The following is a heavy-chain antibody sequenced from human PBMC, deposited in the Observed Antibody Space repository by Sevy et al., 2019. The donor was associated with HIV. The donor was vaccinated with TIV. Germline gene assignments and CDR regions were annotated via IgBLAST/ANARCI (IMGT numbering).Heavy chain of an antibody. CDR3: ARDREGYYDSSGPLDY. J-gene: IGHJ4*02. D-gene: IGHD3-22*01. V-gene: IGHV3-30-3*01. CDR1: GFTFSSYA. CDR2: ISYDGSNK. Sequence: GGSLRLSCAASGFTFSSYAMHWVRQAPGKGLEWVAVISYDGSNKYYADSVKGRFTISRDNSKNTLYLQMNSLRAEDTAVYYRARDREGYYDSSGPLDYWGQGTLVTVSS.